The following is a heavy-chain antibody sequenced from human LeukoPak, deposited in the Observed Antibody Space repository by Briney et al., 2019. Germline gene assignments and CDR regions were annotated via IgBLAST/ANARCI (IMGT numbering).Heavy chain of an antibody. J-gene: IGHJ1*01. D-gene: IGHD6-19*01. V-gene: IGHV3-23*01. CDR2: ISGSGGST. Sequence: GGSLRLSCAASGFTFSSYAMSWVRQAPGKGLEWVSAISGSGGSTYYADSVKGRFTISRDNSKNTLYLQMNSLRAEDAAVYYCASPGLAGTQIPIQHWGQGTLVTVSS. CDR3: ASPGLAGTQIPIQH. CDR1: GFTFSSYA.